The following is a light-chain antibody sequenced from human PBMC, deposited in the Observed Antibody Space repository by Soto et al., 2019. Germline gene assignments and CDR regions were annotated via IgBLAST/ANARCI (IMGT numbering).Light chain of an antibody. Sequence: QSALTQPPSASGSPGQSVTISCTGTSSDVAGYNYVSWYQQHPGKAPKLMIYDVSKRPSGVPDRFSGSKSGNTASLTVSGLQAEDEADYYCSSYTGSSTLVFGGGTKLTVL. V-gene: IGLV2-8*01. CDR3: SSYTGSSTLV. J-gene: IGLJ2*01. CDR2: DVS. CDR1: SSDVAGYNY.